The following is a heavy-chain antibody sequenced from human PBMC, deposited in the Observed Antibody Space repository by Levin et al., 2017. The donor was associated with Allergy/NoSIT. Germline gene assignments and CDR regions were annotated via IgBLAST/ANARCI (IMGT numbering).Heavy chain of an antibody. J-gene: IGHJ4*02. CDR1: GYSFTNSW. Sequence: GGSLRLSCRASGYSFTNSWIGWVRQMPGRGLEWVGFIYPDDFDTRYSPTFQGQVTISADKSISTIYLQWSSLQASDTAMYYCVRHFRGGMWLARDFDSWGQGTLVTVSS. CDR2: IYPDDFDT. CDR3: VRHFRGGMWLARDFDS. D-gene: IGHD3-10*01. V-gene: IGHV5-51*01.